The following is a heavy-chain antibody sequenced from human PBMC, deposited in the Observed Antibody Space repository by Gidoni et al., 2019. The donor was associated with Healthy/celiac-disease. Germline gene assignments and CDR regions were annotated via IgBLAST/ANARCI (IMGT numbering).Heavy chain of an antibody. J-gene: IGHJ4*02. V-gene: IGHV3-9*01. D-gene: IGHD6-19*01. Sequence: VKGRFTISRDNAKNSLYLQMNSLRAEDTALYYCASTRGQQWLVLDYWGQGTLVTVSS. CDR3: ASTRGQQWLVLDY.